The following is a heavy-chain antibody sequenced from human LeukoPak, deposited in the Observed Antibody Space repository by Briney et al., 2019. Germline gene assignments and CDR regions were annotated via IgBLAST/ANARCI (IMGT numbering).Heavy chain of an antibody. V-gene: IGHV3-11*01. CDR2: ISSSGSTI. CDR3: ARDLASPPYRYSGSYYDY. D-gene: IGHD1-26*01. Sequence: PGGSLRLSCAASGFTFSDYYMSWIRQAPGKGLEWVSYISSSGSTIYYADSVKGRFTISRDNAKNSLYLQMNSLRAEDTAVYYCARDLASPPYRYSGSYYDYWGQGTLVTVSS. CDR1: GFTFSDYY. J-gene: IGHJ4*02.